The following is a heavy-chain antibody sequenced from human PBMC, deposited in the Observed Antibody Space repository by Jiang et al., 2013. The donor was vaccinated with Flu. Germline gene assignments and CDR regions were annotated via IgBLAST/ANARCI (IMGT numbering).Heavy chain of an antibody. D-gene: IGHD2-15*01. CDR1: GGSMGSYY. Sequence: GPGLVKPSETLSLTCTVSGGSMGSYYWSWIRQPAGKRLEWIGRISNSGSTNYNPSFKSRATLSVDLSKKQFFLNLTSVTAADTAIYFCARGWDMEGLWGQGTLVTVSA. V-gene: IGHV4-4*07. CDR2: ISNSGST. J-gene: IGHJ4*01. CDR3: ARGWDMEGL.